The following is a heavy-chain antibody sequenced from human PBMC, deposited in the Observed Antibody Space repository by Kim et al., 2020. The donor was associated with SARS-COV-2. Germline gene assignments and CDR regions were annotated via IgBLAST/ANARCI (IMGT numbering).Heavy chain of an antibody. V-gene: IGHV4-59*08. CDR1: GGSISSYY. CDR2: IYYSGST. D-gene: IGHD3-3*01. J-gene: IGHJ4*02. Sequence: SETLSLTCTVSGGSISSYYWSWIRQPPGKGLEWIGYIYYSGSTNYNPSLKSRVTISVDTSKNQFSLKLSSVTAADTAVYYCAGHGDYDFWSGYYFRYWGQGALVTVSS. CDR3: AGHGDYDFWSGYYFRY.